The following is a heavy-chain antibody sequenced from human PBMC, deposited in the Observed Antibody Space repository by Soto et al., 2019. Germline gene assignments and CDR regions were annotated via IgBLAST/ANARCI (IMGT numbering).Heavy chain of an antibody. CDR3: ARDPAYDFWSGYPYYYYYGMDV. Sequence: ASVKVSCKASGYTFTSYYRHWARQAPGQGLEWMGIINPSGVSTSYAQKFQGRVTMTRDTSTSTVYMELSSLRSEDTAVYYCARDPAYDFWSGYPYYYYYGMDVWGQGTTVTVSS. D-gene: IGHD3-3*01. J-gene: IGHJ6*02. CDR2: INPSGVST. CDR1: GYTFTSYY. V-gene: IGHV1-46*01.